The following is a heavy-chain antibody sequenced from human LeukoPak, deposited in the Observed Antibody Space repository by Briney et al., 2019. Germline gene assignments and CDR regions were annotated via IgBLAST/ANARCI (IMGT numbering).Heavy chain of an antibody. D-gene: IGHD3-22*01. V-gene: IGHV1-69*13. CDR3: ARGYYGYYDSSGYYYGFGSYYYGMDV. CDR2: IIPIFGTA. Sequence: ASVKVSCKASGGTFSSYAISWVRQAPGQGLEWMGGIIPIFGTANYAQKFQGRVTITADESTSTAYMELSSLRSEDTAVYYCARGYYGYYDSSGYYYGFGSYYYGMDVWGQGTTVTVSS. CDR1: GGTFSSYA. J-gene: IGHJ6*02.